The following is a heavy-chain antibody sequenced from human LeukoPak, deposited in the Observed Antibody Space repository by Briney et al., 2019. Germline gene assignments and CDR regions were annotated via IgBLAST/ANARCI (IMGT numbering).Heavy chain of an antibody. CDR1: GYSFTSHY. CDR3: ARGSSKDDTSGYYYVDGSDGPDY. Sequence: GASVTVSCKASGYSFTSHYMHWVRQAPGQGLEWMGLINPSGSSTLYAQKFQGRVTTTRDMSTSTVYMELSSLRSEDTAVYYCARGSSKDDTSGYYYVDGSDGPDYWGQGTLVTVSS. D-gene: IGHD3-22*01. J-gene: IGHJ4*02. V-gene: IGHV1-46*01. CDR2: INPSGSST.